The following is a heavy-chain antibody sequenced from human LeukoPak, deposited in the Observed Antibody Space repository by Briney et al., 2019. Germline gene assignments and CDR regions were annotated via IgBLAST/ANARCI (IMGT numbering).Heavy chain of an antibody. J-gene: IGHJ6*03. CDR1: GDSITSGGYS. CDR2: IYDSGIA. D-gene: IGHD3-16*01. V-gene: IGHV4-30-4*07. CDR3: ARRGGDMPARGFMDV. Sequence: NTSETLSLTCVVSGDSITSGGYSWTWIRQPPGKGLEWIGYIYDSGIAFYNPSLKSRVSISVDTSKNHFFLNLKSVTAADTAVYYCARRGGDMPARGFMDVWGKGTTVTVSS.